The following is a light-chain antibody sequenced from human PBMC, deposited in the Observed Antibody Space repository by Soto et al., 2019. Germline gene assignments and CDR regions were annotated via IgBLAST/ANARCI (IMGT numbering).Light chain of an antibody. V-gene: IGKV3-20*01. Sequence: EMVLTQSPGTLSLSPGERATLSCRASQSVSSSYLAWYQQKPGQSPRLLIYGASSRATGIPDRFSGSGSGTDLTLTIMSLEPEDFAVYYCQQYGSSPRTFGQGTKVEIK. J-gene: IGKJ1*01. CDR3: QQYGSSPRT. CDR1: QSVSSSY. CDR2: GAS.